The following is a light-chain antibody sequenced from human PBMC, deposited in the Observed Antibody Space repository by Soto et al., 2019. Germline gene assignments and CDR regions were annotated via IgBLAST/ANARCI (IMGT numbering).Light chain of an antibody. V-gene: IGKV3-20*01. Sequence: EIVLTQSPGTLSLSPGERATLSCRASQSVSSSYLAWYQRKPGQPPRLLIYGASSRATGIPDRFSGSVSGTDFTLTISRLEPEDFAVYYCQHYGSSAYTFGQGTKLEIK. CDR2: GAS. CDR3: QHYGSSAYT. J-gene: IGKJ2*01. CDR1: QSVSSSY.